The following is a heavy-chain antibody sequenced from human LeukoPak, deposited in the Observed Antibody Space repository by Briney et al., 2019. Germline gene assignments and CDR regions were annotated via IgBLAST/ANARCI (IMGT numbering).Heavy chain of an antibody. CDR2: ISYDGSNK. Sequence: GRSLRLSCAASGFTFSSYAMHWVRQAPGKGLEWVAVISYDGSNKYYADSVKGRFTISRDNSRNTLYLQMDSLRAEDTAVYYCARDPLLWFGEIDYWGQGTLVTVSS. CDR1: GFTFSSYA. D-gene: IGHD3-10*01. CDR3: ARDPLLWFGEIDY. J-gene: IGHJ4*02. V-gene: IGHV3-30-3*01.